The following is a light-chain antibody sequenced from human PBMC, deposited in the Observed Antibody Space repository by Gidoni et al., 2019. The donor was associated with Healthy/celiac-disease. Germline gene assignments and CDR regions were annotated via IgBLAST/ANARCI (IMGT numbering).Light chain of an antibody. CDR1: NSGSKS. Sequence: SYVLTQPPSVSVAPGRTARITCGGNNSGSKSVHWYQQKPGQAPVLVVYDDSDRPSGIPERFSGSNSGNTATLTIKRVEAGDEADYYCQVWDSSSDHYVFGTGTKVTVL. CDR2: DDS. V-gene: IGLV3-21*03. J-gene: IGLJ1*01. CDR3: QVWDSSSDHYV.